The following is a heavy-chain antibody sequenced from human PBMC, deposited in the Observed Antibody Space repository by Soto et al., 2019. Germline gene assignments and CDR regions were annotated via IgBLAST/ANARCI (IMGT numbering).Heavy chain of an antibody. Sequence: QVQLVESGGGVVQPGRSLRLSCVASGFSFSRFAMHWVRQTPGKGLEWLAGVLSDGSDRDYADPVKGRFTISRDNSKNTLYLQMDSLRTEDTSVYYCAKSRGVGNYRDFDYWGQGVEVTVSS. CDR1: GFSFSRFA. J-gene: IGHJ4*02. D-gene: IGHD4-4*01. V-gene: IGHV3-30*04. CDR2: VLSDGSDR. CDR3: AKSRGVGNYRDFDY.